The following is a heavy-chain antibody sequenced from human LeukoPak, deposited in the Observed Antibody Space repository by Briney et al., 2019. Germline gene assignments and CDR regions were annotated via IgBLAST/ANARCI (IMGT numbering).Heavy chain of an antibody. V-gene: IGHV7-4-1*02. D-gene: IGHD2-21*01. Sequence: GASVKVSCKASGYTFTSYYMHWVRQAPGQGLEWMGWINTNTGNPTYAQGFTGRFVFSLDTSVSTAYLQISSLKAEDTAVYYCARGGDAIDWLFYYYYYMDVWGKGTTVTVSS. CDR2: INTNTGNP. J-gene: IGHJ6*03. CDR3: ARGGDAIDWLFYYYYYMDV. CDR1: GYTFTSYY.